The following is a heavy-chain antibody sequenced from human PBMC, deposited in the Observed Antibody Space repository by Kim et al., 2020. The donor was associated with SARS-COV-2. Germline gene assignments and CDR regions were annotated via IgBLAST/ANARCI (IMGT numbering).Heavy chain of an antibody. J-gene: IGHJ6*02. CDR2: FDPEDGET. D-gene: IGHD6-19*01. CDR1: GYTLTELS. CDR3: ATDTKAVAEYYYYYGMDV. V-gene: IGHV1-24*01. Sequence: ASVKVSCKVSGYTLTELSMHWVRQAPGKGLEWMGGFDPEDGETIYAQKFQGRVTMTEDTSTDTAYMELSSLRSEDTAVYYCATDTKAVAEYYYYYGMDVWGQGTTVTVSS.